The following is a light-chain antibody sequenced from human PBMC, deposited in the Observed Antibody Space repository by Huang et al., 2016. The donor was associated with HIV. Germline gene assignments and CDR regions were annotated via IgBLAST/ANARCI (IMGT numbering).Light chain of an antibody. CDR1: HSVLDSSNNKNY. V-gene: IGKV4-1*01. CDR3: QQYYSTPLT. CDR2: WAS. J-gene: IGKJ4*01. Sequence: DIVMTQSPDSLAVSLGERATIHCKSSHSVLDSSNNKNYLAWYQQKPVQPPKLLIYWASTRESGVPDRFSGSGSGTDFTLTISSLQAEDVAVYYCQQYYSTPLTFGGGTKVEIK.